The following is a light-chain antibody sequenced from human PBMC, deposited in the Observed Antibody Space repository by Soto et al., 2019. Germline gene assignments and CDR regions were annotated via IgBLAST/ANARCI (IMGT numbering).Light chain of an antibody. Sequence: IQMTQSPSSLSASVGDRVTITCRASQGISNELGWYQQRPGKAPKVLIYGASNLHSGVPSMFSGSASGTDFTLTISSLQPEDFATYYCLKDSTYPWTFGQGTKVEMK. J-gene: IGKJ1*01. V-gene: IGKV1-6*01. CDR1: QGISNE. CDR2: GAS. CDR3: LKDSTYPWT.